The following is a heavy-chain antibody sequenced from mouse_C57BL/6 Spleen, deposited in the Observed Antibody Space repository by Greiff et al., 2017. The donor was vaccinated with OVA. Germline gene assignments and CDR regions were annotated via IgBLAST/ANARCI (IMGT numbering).Heavy chain of an antibody. V-gene: IGHV14-3*01. D-gene: IGHD1-1*01. Sequence: LQLQQSVAELVRPGASVKLSCIASCFLIKNTYLHWVSQRPAQALAWIGWIDPAYGNSNYAPKFQGKATITADTASNTAYLQRSSLTSEDTAIYYCARDYGSTYLADWGQGTLVTVSA. J-gene: IGHJ3*01. CDR2: IDPAYGNS. CDR3: ARDYGSTYLAD. CDR1: CFLIKNTY.